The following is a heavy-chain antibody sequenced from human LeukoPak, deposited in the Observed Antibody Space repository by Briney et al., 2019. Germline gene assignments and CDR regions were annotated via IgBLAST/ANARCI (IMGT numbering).Heavy chain of an antibody. CDR2: IYYSGST. Sequence: SQTLSLTCTVSGGSISSGGYYWSWIRQHPGKGLEWIGYIYYSGSTYYNPSLKSRVTISVDTSKNQFSLKLSSVTAADTAVYYCASTSMAYSSSWFFDYWGQGTLVTVSS. J-gene: IGHJ4*02. CDR1: GGSISSGGYY. V-gene: IGHV4-31*03. CDR3: ASTSMAYSSSWFFDY. D-gene: IGHD6-13*01.